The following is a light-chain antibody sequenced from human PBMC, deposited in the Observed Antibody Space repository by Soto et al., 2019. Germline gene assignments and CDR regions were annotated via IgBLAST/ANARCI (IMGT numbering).Light chain of an antibody. J-gene: IGKJ4*01. CDR2: ATS. CDR3: LQDNRYPLT. V-gene: IGKV1-6*01. Sequence: AIQMTQFPSSLSASVGDRVTITCPASQDIRSDLGWYQQRPGKAPQLLIYATSSLQSGVPSRFSGSGSGTDFTLTITSLQPDDFATYHCLQDNRYPLTFGGGTKVDIK. CDR1: QDIRSD.